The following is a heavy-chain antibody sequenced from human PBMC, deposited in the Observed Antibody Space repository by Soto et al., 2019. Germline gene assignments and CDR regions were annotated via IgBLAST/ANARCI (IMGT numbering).Heavy chain of an antibody. CDR1: GGTLSSYA. CDR2: IIPIFGTA. V-gene: IGHV1-69*13. CDR3: ARGTDTAMATLNYYYYGMDV. D-gene: IGHD5-18*01. Sequence: ASVKVSCKASGGTLSSYAISWVRQAPGQGLEWMGGIIPIFGTANYAQKFQGRVTITADESTSTAYMELSSLRSEDTAVYYCARGTDTAMATLNYYYYGMDVWGQGTTVTVS. J-gene: IGHJ6*02.